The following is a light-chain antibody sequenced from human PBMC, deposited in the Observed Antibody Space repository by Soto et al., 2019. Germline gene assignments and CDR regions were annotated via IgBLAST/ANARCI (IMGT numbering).Light chain of an antibody. CDR3: AAWDDRLSSYI. V-gene: IGLV1-36*01. CDR1: PSNIATNA. CDR2: YDD. J-gene: IGLJ1*01. Sequence: QSVLTQAPSVSADPRQRVTISCSGSPSNIATNAVNWYQQVPGKPPKLLIFYDDLKPSGISYRFSGSKSGTSASLAISGLQSEDEADYYCAAWDDRLSSYIFGTGTKVTVL.